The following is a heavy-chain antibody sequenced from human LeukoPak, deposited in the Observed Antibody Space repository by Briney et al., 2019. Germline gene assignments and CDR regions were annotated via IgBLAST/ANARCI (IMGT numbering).Heavy chain of an antibody. V-gene: IGHV4-39*01. D-gene: IGHD1-26*01. J-gene: IGHJ4*02. CDR2: IHYSGST. CDR1: GGSISSGSFH. Sequence: PSETLSLTCNVSGGSISSGSFHWGWLRPSPGQGLEWIGNIHYSGSTFYNPSLRSRVTTSVDTNKNLFSLRLRSVTAATTVFYYCESRPLYRGSPSDYWGQGTLVTVSS. CDR3: ESRPLYRGSPSDY.